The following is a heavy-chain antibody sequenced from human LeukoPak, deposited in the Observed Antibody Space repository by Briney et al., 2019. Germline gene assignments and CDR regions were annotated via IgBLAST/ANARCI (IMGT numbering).Heavy chain of an antibody. CDR1: GGSISSGGYY. J-gene: IGHJ5*02. D-gene: IGHD5-12*01. CDR2: IYYSGTT. V-gene: IGHV4-31*03. Sequence: PSQTLSLTCTVSGGSISSGGYYWSWIRQHPGKGLVWIGSIYYSGTTSYNPSLTSRVTISVDTSKNQFSLKLSSVTAADTGVYYCARGGGKVATITRSVWFDPWGQGTLVTVSS. CDR3: ARGGGKVATITRSVWFDP.